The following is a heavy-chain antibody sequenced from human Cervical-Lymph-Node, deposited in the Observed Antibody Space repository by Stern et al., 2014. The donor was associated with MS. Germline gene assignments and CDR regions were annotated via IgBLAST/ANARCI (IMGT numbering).Heavy chain of an antibody. CDR3: ARGFVTTENWFDH. Sequence: QVQLVQSGADVKRPGASVTVSCKASGYAFTSHYIHWVRQAPGQGLEWLGLMTLSCGGPSFAPQFPGRVSLSSDTSSSTVYMELRGLRSQDTAVYYCARGFVTTENWFDHWGQGTLVTVSS. J-gene: IGHJ5*02. CDR1: GYAFTSHY. CDR2: MTLSCGGP. V-gene: IGHV1-46*01. D-gene: IGHD1-14*01.